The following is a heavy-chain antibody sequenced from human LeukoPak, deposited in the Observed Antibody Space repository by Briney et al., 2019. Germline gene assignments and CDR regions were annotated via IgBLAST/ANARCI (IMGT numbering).Heavy chain of an antibody. V-gene: IGHV1-46*01. J-gene: IGHJ6*02. D-gene: IGHD6-13*01. CDR2: INPSGGST. CDR3: AKVPGGGIAAAGTPFDYYYGMDV. Sequence: GASVKVSCKASGYTFTSYYMHWVRQAPGQGLEWMGIINPSGGSTSYAQKFQGRVTMTRDTSTSTVYMELSSLRSEDTAVYYCAKVPGGGIAAAGTPFDYYYGMDVWGQGTTVTVSS. CDR1: GYTFTSYY.